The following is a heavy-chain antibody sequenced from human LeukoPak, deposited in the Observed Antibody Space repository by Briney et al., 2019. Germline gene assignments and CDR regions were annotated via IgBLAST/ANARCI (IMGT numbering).Heavy chain of an antibody. V-gene: IGHV2-5*02. CDR3: AHPHSSSWVEYFQH. J-gene: IGHJ1*01. CDR1: GFSLRTTEVG. D-gene: IGHD6-13*01. Sequence: ESGPTLVNPTQTPTLTCTFPGFSLRTTEVGLGWIRHPPGKALECLALIYWDDDMRYSPSLKSRLTITKDTSKNQVVLTMTNMDPVDTATYYCAHPHSSSWVEYFQHWGQGTLVTVPS. CDR2: IYWDDDM.